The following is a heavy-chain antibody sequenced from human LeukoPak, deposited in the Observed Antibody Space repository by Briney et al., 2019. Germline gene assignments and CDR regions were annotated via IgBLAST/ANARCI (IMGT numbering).Heavy chain of an antibody. CDR3: ATFTERENYHYTANL. V-gene: IGHV3-30*03. D-gene: IGHD3-16*02. CDR1: GFTFSDYG. CDR2: ISYDGSNE. J-gene: IGHJ4*02. Sequence: QPGRSLRLSCAASGFTFSDYGMHWVRQTPGKGPGWVAVISYDGSNEYYRDSVKGRFTISRDNAKNTLYLQMNSLRAEDTAVYYCATFTERENYHYTANLWGQGTLVIVS.